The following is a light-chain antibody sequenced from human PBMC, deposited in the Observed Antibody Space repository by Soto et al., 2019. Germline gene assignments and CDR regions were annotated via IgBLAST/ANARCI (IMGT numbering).Light chain of an antibody. CDR1: QSISGW. CDR2: KAS. V-gene: IGKV1-5*03. Sequence: DIQMTQSPSTLPASVGDRVTITCRASQSISGWLAWHQQKPGKAPKLLMYKASTLESGVPSRFSGSGSGTEFTLTISSLQPDDFATYYCQQYNDYEGLTFGGGTKVEIK. CDR3: QQYNDYEGLT. J-gene: IGKJ4*01.